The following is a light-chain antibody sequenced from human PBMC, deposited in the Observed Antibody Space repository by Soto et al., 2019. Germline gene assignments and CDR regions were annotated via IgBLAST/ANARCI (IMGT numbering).Light chain of an antibody. J-gene: IGLJ3*02. CDR3: SSYTSSSPGV. CDR2: EVT. CDR1: SSDVGGYNY. V-gene: IGLV2-14*01. Sequence: QSVLTQPASVSGSPGQSITISCSGTSSDVGGYNYVSWYQQHPGKAPKLIIHEVTNRPLVVSNRFSGSKSGSTASLTISGLQAEDEADYYCSSYTSSSPGVFGGGTKVTVL.